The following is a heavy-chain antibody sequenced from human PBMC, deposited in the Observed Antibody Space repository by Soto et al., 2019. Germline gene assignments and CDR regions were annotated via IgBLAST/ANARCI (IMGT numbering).Heavy chain of an antibody. D-gene: IGHD3-22*01. J-gene: IGHJ6*02. CDR2: IYNIGST. CDR1: GGSFSGYY. Sequence: SETLSLTCAVYGGSFSGYYWSWLRQPPGKGLEWIGYIYNIGSTNYNPSLRSRVTMSIDTSQEQFSLKLSSVTAADTAVYYCARTSDYYDSNALMHYYDGMDVWSQGTTVTVSS. CDR3: ARTSDYYDSNALMHYYDGMDV. V-gene: IGHV4-59*08.